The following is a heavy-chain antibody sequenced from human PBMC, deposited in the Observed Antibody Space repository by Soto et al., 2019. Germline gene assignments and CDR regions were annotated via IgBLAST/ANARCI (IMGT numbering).Heavy chain of an antibody. CDR3: ARDLGSVYDWFGNWFDP. J-gene: IGHJ5*02. D-gene: IGHD5-12*01. V-gene: IGHV3-30-3*01. CDR1: GFTFSSYA. CDR2: ISYDGSNK. Sequence: QVQLVESGGGVVQPGRSLRLSCAASGFTFSSYAMHWVRQAPGKGLEWVAVISYDGSNKYYADSVKGRFTISRDNSKNTLYLQMNSLRAEDTAVYYCARDLGSVYDWFGNWFDPWGQGTLVTVSS.